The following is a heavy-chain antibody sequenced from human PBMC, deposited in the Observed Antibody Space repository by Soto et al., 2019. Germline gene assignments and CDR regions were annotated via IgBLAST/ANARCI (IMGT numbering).Heavy chain of an antibody. CDR2: INHSGST. J-gene: IGHJ4*02. D-gene: IGHD3-10*01. V-gene: IGHV4-34*01. Sequence: LSLTCAVYGGSFSGYYWSWIRQPPGKGLEWIGEINHSGSTYYNPSLKSRVTISVDTSKNQFSLKLNSMTAADTAVYYCARHNYGSGSTYFDYWGQGTLVTVSS. CDR1: GGSFSGYY. CDR3: ARHNYGSGSTYFDY.